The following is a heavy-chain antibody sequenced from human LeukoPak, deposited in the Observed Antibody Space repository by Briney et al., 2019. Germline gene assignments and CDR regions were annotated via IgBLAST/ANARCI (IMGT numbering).Heavy chain of an antibody. Sequence: GGSLRLSCAASGFTFSSYAMSWVRQAPGKGLEWVSAISGSRGSTYYADSVKGRFTISRDNSKNTLYLQMNSLRAEDTAVYYCAKDVSSTSCCPDYWGQGTLVTVSS. V-gene: IGHV3-23*01. CDR2: ISGSRGST. J-gene: IGHJ4*02. CDR3: AKDVSSTSCCPDY. D-gene: IGHD2-2*01. CDR1: GFTFSSYA.